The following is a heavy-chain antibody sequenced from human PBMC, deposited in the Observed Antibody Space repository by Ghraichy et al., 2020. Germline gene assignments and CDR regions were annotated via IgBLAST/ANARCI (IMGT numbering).Heavy chain of an antibody. CDR2: ISGSGSST. CDR3: ARYGSGSYYDY. D-gene: IGHD3-10*01. J-gene: IGHJ4*02. V-gene: IGHV3-23*01. CDR1: GFTFSSYA. Sequence: LTCAASGFTFSSYAMSWVRQAPGKGLEWVSAISGSGSSTYYADSVKGRFTISRDNSKNTLYLQMNSLRAEDTAVYYCARYGSGSYYDYWGQGTLVTVSS.